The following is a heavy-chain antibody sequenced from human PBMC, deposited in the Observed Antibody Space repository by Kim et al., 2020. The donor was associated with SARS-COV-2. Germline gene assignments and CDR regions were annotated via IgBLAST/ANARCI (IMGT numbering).Heavy chain of an antibody. CDR1: GFSFSNYR. V-gene: IGHV1-18*01. J-gene: IGHJ4*02. D-gene: IGHD1-26*01. CDR3: ARVGPGKYCGKGCEY. Sequence: ASVKVSCRASGFSFSNYRFNWVRQAPGQGLEWMGWISADNGDTRYSPSLHDRVTMTTDTSTNTAYMELRGLRSDDTAIYFCARVGPGKYCGKGCEYWGQG. CDR2: ISADNGDT.